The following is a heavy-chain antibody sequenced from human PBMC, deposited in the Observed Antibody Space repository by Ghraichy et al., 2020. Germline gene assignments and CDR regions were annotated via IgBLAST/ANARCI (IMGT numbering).Heavy chain of an antibody. CDR2: ISGSGGST. CDR3: ARGDCSGGSCGLDY. CDR1: GFTISSYA. D-gene: IGHD2-15*01. V-gene: IGHV3-23*01. Sequence: GGSLRLSCAASGFTISSYAMSWVRQAPGKGLEWVSAISGSGGSTYYADSVKGRFTISRDNSKNTLYLQMNSLRAEDTAVYYCARGDCSGGSCGLDYWGQGTLGTVSS. J-gene: IGHJ4*02.